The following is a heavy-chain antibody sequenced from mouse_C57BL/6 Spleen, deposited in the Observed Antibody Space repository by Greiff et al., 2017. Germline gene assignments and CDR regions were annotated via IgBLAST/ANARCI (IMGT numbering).Heavy chain of an antibody. CDR3: TREGDYAMDY. CDR1: GFNIKDDY. J-gene: IGHJ4*01. CDR2: IDPENGDT. V-gene: IGHV14-4*01. Sequence: EVQLQESGAELVRPGASVKLSCTASGFNIKDDYMHWVKQRPEQGLEWIGWIDPENGDTEYASKFQGKATITADTSSNTAYLQLSSLTSEDTAVYYCTREGDYAMDYWGQGTSVTVSS.